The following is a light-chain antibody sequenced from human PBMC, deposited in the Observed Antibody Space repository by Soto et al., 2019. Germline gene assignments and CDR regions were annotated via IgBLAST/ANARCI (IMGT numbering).Light chain of an antibody. CDR1: QGISSY. Sequence: DIQMTQSPSSLSASVGDRVTITCRASQGISSYLAWYKQQPGKVPKVLIYAASTLQSGVPSRFSGSGSGTDFTLTISSLQPEDVATYYCQKYDNAPETFGQGTKVEIK. CDR3: QKYDNAPET. CDR2: AAS. J-gene: IGKJ1*01. V-gene: IGKV1-27*01.